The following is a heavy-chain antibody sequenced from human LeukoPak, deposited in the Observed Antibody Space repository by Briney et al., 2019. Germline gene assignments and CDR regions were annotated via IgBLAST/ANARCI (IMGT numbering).Heavy chain of an antibody. V-gene: IGHV4-39*01. CDR2: IYYRGSA. Sequence: SETLPLTCTVSGGSISSSNYYWGWIRQPPGTGLERIGTIYYRGSAYYNPSLKSRVPISVDTSNNQFSLKLSSVTAADTAVYYCVRQWMRDSGAYYDFHYWGQGTLVTVST. CDR3: VRQWMRDSGAYYDFHY. D-gene: IGHD3-22*01. J-gene: IGHJ4*02. CDR1: GGSISSSNYY.